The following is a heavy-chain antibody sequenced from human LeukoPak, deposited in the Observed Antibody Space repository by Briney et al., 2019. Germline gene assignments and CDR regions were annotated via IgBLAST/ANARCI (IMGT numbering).Heavy chain of an antibody. J-gene: IGHJ6*02. CDR3: ARDYRYGMDV. Sequence: GGSLRLSCAASGFTFSNYVMYWVRQAPGGGLECVAVISHDGNSKDYADPVKGRFTISRDNSQNTLYLQMNSLRGEDTAVYYCARDYRYGMDVWGLGTTVTVSS. V-gene: IGHV3-30-3*01. CDR1: GFTFSNYV. D-gene: IGHD3-16*02. CDR2: ISHDGNSK.